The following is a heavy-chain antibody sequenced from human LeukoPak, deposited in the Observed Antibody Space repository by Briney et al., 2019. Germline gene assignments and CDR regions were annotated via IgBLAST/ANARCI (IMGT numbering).Heavy chain of an antibody. J-gene: IGHJ4*02. CDR2: INHSGST. Sequence: SETLSLTCAVYGGSFSGYYWSWIRQPPGKGLEWIGEINHSGSTNYNPSLKSRVTISVDTSKNQFSLKLSSVTAADTAVYYCARLPVRGVPVDYWGQGTLVTVSS. CDR1: GGSFSGYY. D-gene: IGHD3-10*01. V-gene: IGHV4-34*01. CDR3: ARLPVRGVPVDY.